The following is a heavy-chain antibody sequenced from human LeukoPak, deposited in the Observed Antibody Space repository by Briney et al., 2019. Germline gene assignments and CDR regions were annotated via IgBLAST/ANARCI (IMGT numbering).Heavy chain of an antibody. D-gene: IGHD3-22*01. J-gene: IGHJ6*02. V-gene: IGHV3-72*01. Sequence: GGSLRLSCAASGFTFSDHYMDWVRQAPGKGLEWVGRTRNKANSYTTEYAASAKGRFTISRDDSRNSLYLQVNSLKTEDTAVYYCASTTGNYYDSSGYYQYYYYGMDVWGQGTTVTVSS. CDR1: GFTFSDHY. CDR3: ASTTGNYYDSSGYYQYYYYGMDV. CDR2: TRNKANSYTT.